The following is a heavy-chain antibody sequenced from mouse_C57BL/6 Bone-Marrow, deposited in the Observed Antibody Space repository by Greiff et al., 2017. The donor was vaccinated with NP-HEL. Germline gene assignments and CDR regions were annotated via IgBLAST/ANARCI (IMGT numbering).Heavy chain of an antibody. D-gene: IGHD2-3*01. Sequence: VLLVESGAELVRPGASVKLSCTASGFTFTSYGIRWVKQRPGQGLEWIGEIYPRSGNTYYTEKFKGKATLTADKSSSTAYMELRSLTSEDSAVYFGARYDGENYAMDYGGRGTAVTVSS. J-gene: IGHJ4*01. CDR1: GFTFTSYG. V-gene: IGHV1-81*01. CDR3: ARYDGENYAMDY. CDR2: IYPRSGNT.